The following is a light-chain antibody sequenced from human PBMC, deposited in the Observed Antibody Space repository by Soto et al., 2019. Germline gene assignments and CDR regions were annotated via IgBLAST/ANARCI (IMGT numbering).Light chain of an antibody. CDR1: SSDVGGYNY. V-gene: IGLV2-14*01. CDR2: DVS. Sequence: QSALTQPASVSGSPGQSITISCTGTSSDVGGYNYVSWYQQHPGKAPKLMNYDVSNRPSGVSNRFSGSKSGNTASLTISGLPAEDEADYYCSSYTSSSTLAFGGGTKLTVL. CDR3: SSYTSSSTLA. J-gene: IGLJ3*02.